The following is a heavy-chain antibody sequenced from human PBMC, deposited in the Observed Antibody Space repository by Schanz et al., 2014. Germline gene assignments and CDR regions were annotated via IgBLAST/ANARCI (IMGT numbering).Heavy chain of an antibody. CDR1: GFTFSPYW. J-gene: IGHJ4*02. V-gene: IGHV3-74*01. CDR3: ARDRRNADLDY. Sequence: EVQLVESGGGLVQPGGSLRLSCGSSGFTFSPYWMHWVRQAPGKGLVWVSRINGDGSNTFYADSVKVRFTISRDNSKNTLYLQMNSLRAEDTALYYCARDRRNADLDYWGQGTLVTVSS. CDR2: INGDGSNT. D-gene: IGHD1-1*01.